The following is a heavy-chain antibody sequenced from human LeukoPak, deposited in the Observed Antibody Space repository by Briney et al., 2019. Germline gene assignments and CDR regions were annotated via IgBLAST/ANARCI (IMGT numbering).Heavy chain of an antibody. CDR2: ITGSGDYT. CDR3: AKDLSSSWYSGWFDP. CDR1: GFTFTTYA. D-gene: IGHD6-13*01. Sequence: GGSLRLSCAASGFTFTTYAMSWVRQAPGKGLEWVSAITGSGDYTDYADSVKGRFTISRDNSKNTLYLQMNSLRAEDTAVYYCAKDLSSSWYSGWFDPWGQGTLVTVSS. V-gene: IGHV3-23*01. J-gene: IGHJ5*02.